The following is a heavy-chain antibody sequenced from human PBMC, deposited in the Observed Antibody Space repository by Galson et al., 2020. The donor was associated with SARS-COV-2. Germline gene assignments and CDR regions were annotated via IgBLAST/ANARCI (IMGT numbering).Heavy chain of an antibody. CDR1: GFSLSTSGMC. D-gene: IGHD5-18*01. Sequence: SGPTLVKPTQTLTLSCSFSGFSLSTSGMCVSWIRQPPWKALEWLALIDWDDDKYYSTSLKNRLTLSKDTSKDQVVLTMTSMDPLDTGTYYCERVRRGSGHSFGSDDAFDVGGQGTMVTVSS. CDR2: IDWDDDK. V-gene: IGHV2-70*01. J-gene: IGHJ3*01. CDR3: ERVRRGSGHSFGSDDAFDV.